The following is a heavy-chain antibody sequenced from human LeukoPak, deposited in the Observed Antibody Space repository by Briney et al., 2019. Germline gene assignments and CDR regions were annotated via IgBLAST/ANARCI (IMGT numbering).Heavy chain of an antibody. D-gene: IGHD2-2*02. V-gene: IGHV4-31*11. CDR1: GGSISSSNW. Sequence: PSETLSLTCAVSGGSISSSNWWSWVRQHPGKGLEWIGYIYYSGNTYYNPSLKSRVTISVDTSKNQFSLKLISVTAADTAVYYCARGACSRTSCYNKYFDYWGQGTLVTVSS. J-gene: IGHJ4*02. CDR3: ARGACSRTSCYNKYFDY. CDR2: IYYSGNT.